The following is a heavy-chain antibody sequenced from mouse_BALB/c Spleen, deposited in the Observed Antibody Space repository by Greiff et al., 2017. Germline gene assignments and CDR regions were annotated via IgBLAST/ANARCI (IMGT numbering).Heavy chain of an antibody. J-gene: IGHJ2*01. CDR3: ARGRWDGYFDY. V-gene: IGHV14-3*02. CDR1: GFNIKDTY. D-gene: IGHD4-1*01. CDR2: IDPANGNT. Sequence: EVQRVESGAELVKPGASVKLSCTASGFNIKDTYMHWVKQRPEQGLEWIGRIDPANGNTKYDPKFQGKATITADTSSNTAYLQLSSLTSEDTAVYYCARGRWDGYFDYWGQGTTLTVSS.